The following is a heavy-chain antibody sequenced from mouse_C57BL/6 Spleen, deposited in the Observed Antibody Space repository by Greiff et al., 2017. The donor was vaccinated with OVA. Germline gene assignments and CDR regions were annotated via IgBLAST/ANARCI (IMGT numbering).Heavy chain of an antibody. D-gene: IGHD2-4*01. Sequence: QVQLQQPGAELVKPGASVKLSCKASGYTFTSYWMQWVKQRPGQGLEWIGEIDPSDSYTNYNQKFKGKATLTVDTSSSPAYMQLSSLTSEDSAVYYCARSFMFDYLLAMDYWGQGTSVTVSS. J-gene: IGHJ4*01. CDR3: ARSFMFDYLLAMDY. CDR1: GYTFTSYW. V-gene: IGHV1-50*01. CDR2: IDPSDSYT.